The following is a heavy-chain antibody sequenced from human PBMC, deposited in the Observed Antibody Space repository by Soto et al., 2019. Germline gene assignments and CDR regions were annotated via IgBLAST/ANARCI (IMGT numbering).Heavy chain of an antibody. CDR1: GDSVFSSTAA. V-gene: IGHV6-1*01. D-gene: IGHD6-19*01. Sequence: SQTLSLPCAISGDSVFSSTAAWNWIRQSPSRGLEWLGRTYYRSKWYNDYAVSVKSRITINPDTSKHQFSLQLNSVTLEDTAVYYCARDRSGSGWFNAFDIWGHGTMVTVSS. J-gene: IGHJ3*02. CDR2: TYYRSKWYN. CDR3: ARDRSGSGWFNAFDI.